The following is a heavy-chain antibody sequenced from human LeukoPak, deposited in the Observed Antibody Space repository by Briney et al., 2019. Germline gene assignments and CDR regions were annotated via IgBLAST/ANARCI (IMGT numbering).Heavy chain of an antibody. CDR2: IYHSGST. Sequence: SETLSLTCTVSGYSISSGYYWGWIRQPPGKGLEWIGSIYHSGSTNYNPSLKSRVTISVDTSKNQFSLKLSSVTAADTAVYYCARVEGENSSGWKYYFDYWGQGTLVTVSS. V-gene: IGHV4-38-2*02. CDR3: ARVEGENSSGWKYYFDY. CDR1: GYSISSGYY. D-gene: IGHD6-19*01. J-gene: IGHJ4*02.